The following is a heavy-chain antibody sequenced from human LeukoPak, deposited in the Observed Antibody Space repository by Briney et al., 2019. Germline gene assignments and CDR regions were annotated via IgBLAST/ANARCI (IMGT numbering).Heavy chain of an antibody. J-gene: IGHJ4*02. D-gene: IGHD3-10*01. CDR1: GGSISSSSYY. CDR2: IYYSGST. Sequence: PSEALSITCTVSGGSISSSSYYWGWIRQPPGKGLEWIGSIYYSGSTYYNPSLKSRVTISVDTSKNQFSLKLSSVTAADTAVYYCARYYGSGSYYHPFDYWGQGTLVTVSS. CDR3: ARYYGSGSYYHPFDY. V-gene: IGHV4-39*01.